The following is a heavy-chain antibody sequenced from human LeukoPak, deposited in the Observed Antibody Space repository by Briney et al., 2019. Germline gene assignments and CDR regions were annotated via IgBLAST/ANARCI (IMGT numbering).Heavy chain of an antibody. V-gene: IGHV4-4*07. J-gene: IGHJ5*02. CDR3: ARDEHYDFWSGYDTFNWFDP. D-gene: IGHD3-3*01. CDR2: IYTSGST. CDR1: GGSISSYY. Sequence: SETLSLTCTVSGGSISSYYWSWIRQPAGKGLEWIGRIYTSGSTNYNPSLKSRVTMSVDTSKNQFSLKLSSVTAADTAVYYCARDEHYDFWSGYDTFNWFDPWGQGTLVTVSS.